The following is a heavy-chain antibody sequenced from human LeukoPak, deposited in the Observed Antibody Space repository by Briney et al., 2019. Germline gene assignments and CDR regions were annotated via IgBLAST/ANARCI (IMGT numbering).Heavy chain of an antibody. CDR2: VDQGGTEK. V-gene: IGHV3-7*01. Sequence: GGSLRLSCAASGFAFSSQWMGWVRQAPGKGLEWVANVDQGGTEKFYVDSVKGRFTISRDNAKNSLYLQMNSLRAEGTAVYYCATVAGTLDYWGQGTLVTVSS. CDR3: ATVAGTLDY. D-gene: IGHD6-19*01. J-gene: IGHJ4*02. CDR1: GFAFSSQW.